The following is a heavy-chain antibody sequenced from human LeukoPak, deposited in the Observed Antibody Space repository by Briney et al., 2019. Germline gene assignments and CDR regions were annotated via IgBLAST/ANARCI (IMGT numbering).Heavy chain of an antibody. CDR3: AXXXXXDXEGXAFXI. CDR1: GGTFSSYA. D-gene: IGHD4-17*01. V-gene: IGHV1-69*05. CDR2: IIPIFGTA. Sequence: SVKVSCKASGGTFSSYAISWVRQAPGQGLEWMGRIIPIFGTANYAQKFQGRVTITTDESTSTAYMELSSLRSEDTAVYYCAXXXXXDXEGXAFXIWGQGTMVXXSS. J-gene: IGHJ3*02.